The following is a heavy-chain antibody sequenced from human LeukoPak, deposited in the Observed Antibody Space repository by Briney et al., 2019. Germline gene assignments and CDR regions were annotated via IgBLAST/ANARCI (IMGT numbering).Heavy chain of an antibody. V-gene: IGHV4-39*07. J-gene: IGHJ4*02. D-gene: IGHD4-23*01. CDR1: GASISGSGYY. Sequence: SETLSLTCAVSGASISGSGYYWGWIRQPPGTELQWIGNIYHTGSTYYNASLQSRVTISVDTSKNQFSLKLNSVTAADTAVYYCARDRLRWPKIDYWGQGTLVTVSS. CDR3: ARDRLRWPKIDY. CDR2: IYHTGST.